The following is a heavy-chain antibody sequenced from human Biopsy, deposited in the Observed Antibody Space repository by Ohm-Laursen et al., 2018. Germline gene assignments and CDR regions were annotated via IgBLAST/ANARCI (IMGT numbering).Heavy chain of an antibody. J-gene: IGHJ5*02. CDR2: IYSSGGT. CDR3: ARRPYTRDNWFDP. V-gene: IGHV4-4*08. CDR1: GGSLSLSY. D-gene: IGHD2-2*01. Sequence: TLSLTCNVSGGSLSLSYWSWIRQPPGQGLEWIGYIYSSGGTDYNPSLKSRVTTSLDTSKNQFSLTLTSVTVADTAIYYCARRPYTRDNWFDPWGQGTLVTVSS.